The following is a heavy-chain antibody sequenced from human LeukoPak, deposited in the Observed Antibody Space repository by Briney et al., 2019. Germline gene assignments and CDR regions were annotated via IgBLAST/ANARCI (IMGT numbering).Heavy chain of an antibody. D-gene: IGHD6-13*01. V-gene: IGHV3-64D*06. CDR1: GFIISDYA. Sequence: GWSLRLSCSASGFIISDYAMHWVRQAPGKGLEYVSGISANRGSTYYADSVKGRFTISRDTSKHTLYLQMSSLGAEDTAKYYCVKDLYKGDSASWYFFHYWGQGTLVTVSS. CDR2: ISANRGST. J-gene: IGHJ4*02. CDR3: VKDLYKGDSASWYFFHY.